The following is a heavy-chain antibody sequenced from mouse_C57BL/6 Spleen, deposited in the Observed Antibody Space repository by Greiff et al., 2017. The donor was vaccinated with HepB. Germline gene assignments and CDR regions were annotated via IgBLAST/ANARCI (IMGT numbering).Heavy chain of an antibody. V-gene: IGHV1-54*01. Sequence: VQVVESGAELVRPGTSVKVSCKASGYAFTNYLIEWVKQRPGQGLEWIGVINPGSGGTNYNEKFKGKATLTADKSSSTAYMQLSSLTSEDSAVYFCAREGDYGSSRGDYWGQGTTLTVSS. CDR3: AREGDYGSSRGDY. D-gene: IGHD1-1*01. J-gene: IGHJ2*01. CDR1: GYAFTNYL. CDR2: INPGSGGT.